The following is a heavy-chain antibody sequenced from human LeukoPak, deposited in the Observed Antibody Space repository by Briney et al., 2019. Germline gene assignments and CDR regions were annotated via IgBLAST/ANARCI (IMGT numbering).Heavy chain of an antibody. CDR3: ARGLGFDY. CDR1: GFTFSSYW. CDR2: INNDGSST. V-gene: IGHV3-74*01. D-gene: IGHD7-27*01. J-gene: IGHJ4*02. Sequence: GGSLRLSCAASGFTFSSYWMHWVRQAPGPGLVWVSRINNDGSSTTYADSVKGRFSISRDNAKNTLYLQMNSLRAEDTAVYYCARGLGFDYWGQGTLVTVSS.